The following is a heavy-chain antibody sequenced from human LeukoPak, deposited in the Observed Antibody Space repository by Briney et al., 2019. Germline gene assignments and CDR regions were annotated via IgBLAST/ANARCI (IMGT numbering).Heavy chain of an antibody. CDR1: GFTFSSYG. CDR3: AKDRSGYSQYYFDH. D-gene: IGHD5-18*01. V-gene: IGHV3-30*18. J-gene: IGHJ4*02. CDR2: ISYDGSNK. Sequence: GGSLRLSCAASGFTFSSYGMHWVRQAPGKGLEWVAVISYDGSNKYYADSVKGRFTISRDNSKNTLYLQMNSLRAEDTAVYYCAKDRSGYSQYYFDHWGQGTLVTVSS.